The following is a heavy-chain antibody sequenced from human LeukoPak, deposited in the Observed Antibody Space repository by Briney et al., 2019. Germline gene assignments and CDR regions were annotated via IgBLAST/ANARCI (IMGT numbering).Heavy chain of an antibody. CDR1: GFGFNNYW. V-gene: IGHV3-7*01. D-gene: IGHD4-11*01. Sequence: GGSLRLSCAASGFGFNNYWMSWVRQAPGKGLEWVANMNEDGSEKNYVDSVKGRFTISRDNAQDSLYLQMNSLRAEDTAVYYCARDRCYSNFDYWGRGTLLTVSS. J-gene: IGHJ4*02. CDR2: MNEDGSEK. CDR3: ARDRCYSNFDY.